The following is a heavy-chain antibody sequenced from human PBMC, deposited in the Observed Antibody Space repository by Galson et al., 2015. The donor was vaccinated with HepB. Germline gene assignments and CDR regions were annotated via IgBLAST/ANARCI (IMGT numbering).Heavy chain of an antibody. Sequence: SVKVSCKASGYTFTAYYMPWVRQAPGQGLEWMGWINPNSGGTNYAQKFQGRVTMTRDTSISTAYMELSSLRSDDTAVYYCARDAGGYHDYYYYGMDVWGQGTTVTVSS. CDR3: ARDAGGYHDYYYYGMDV. J-gene: IGHJ6*02. V-gene: IGHV1-2*02. CDR1: GYTFTAYY. D-gene: IGHD3-22*01. CDR2: INPNSGGT.